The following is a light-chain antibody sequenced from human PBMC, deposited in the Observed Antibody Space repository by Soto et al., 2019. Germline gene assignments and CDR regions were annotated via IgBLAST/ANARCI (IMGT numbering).Light chain of an antibody. J-gene: IGKJ3*01. CDR2: AAS. Sequence: TQSPSSLSASVGDRVTITCRASQSISNYLNWYQQKPGKAPKLLIYAASSLQGDVPSRFSGSGSGTDFTLTISSLQPDDFATYYCQQSYSTPLTFGPGTKVDIK. CDR1: QSISNY. CDR3: QQSYSTPLT. V-gene: IGKV1-39*01.